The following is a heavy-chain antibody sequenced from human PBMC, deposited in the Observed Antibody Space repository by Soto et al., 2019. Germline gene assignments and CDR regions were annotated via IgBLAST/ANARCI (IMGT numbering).Heavy chain of an antibody. CDR3: AKDRGRYCGGARCYLFDS. D-gene: IGHD2-15*01. CDR2: VSYDGSNK. Sequence: GGSLRLSCAASGFTFSSYAMHWVRQAPGKGLEWVAIVSYDGSNKYYADSVKGRFTISRDNSKSTLNLQMNSVRAEDTAVYYCAKDRGRYCGGARCYLFDSWGQGTLVTVSS. J-gene: IGHJ4*02. CDR1: GFTFSSYA. V-gene: IGHV3-30*04.